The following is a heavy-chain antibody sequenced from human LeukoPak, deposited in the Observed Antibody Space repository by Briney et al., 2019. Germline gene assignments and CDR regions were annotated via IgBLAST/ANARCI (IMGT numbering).Heavy chain of an antibody. CDR3: AKGQELDDGVFDS. CDR1: GFTFSSIA. CDR2: IRSNGETT. Sequence: GGSLRLSCAASGFTFSSIAMTWVRQAPGKGLEWVSTIRSNGETTYNADSVKGHFTISRDNSKKTLYLQLNSLRVEDTAIYYCAKGQELDDGVFDSWGQGTLVTVS. V-gene: IGHV3-23*01. D-gene: IGHD1-1*01. J-gene: IGHJ4*02.